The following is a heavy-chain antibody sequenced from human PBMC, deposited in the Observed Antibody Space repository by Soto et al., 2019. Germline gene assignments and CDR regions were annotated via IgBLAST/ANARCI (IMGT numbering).Heavy chain of an antibody. CDR3: AKDLVAQPNGGNEYYGMDD. CDR2: ISGIGRTT. CDR1: GFTFSNYA. D-gene: IGHD1-1*01. V-gene: IGHV3-23*01. Sequence: EVQLLESGGGLVQRGGSLRISCEASGFTFSNYAMTWVSQAPGKGLEWVSGISGIGRTTYYADSVKGRFTISRDNSRNTLDLQMNSLRAGDTAVYYCAKDLVAQPNGGNEYYGMDDWGQGTVGTVSS. J-gene: IGHJ6*02.